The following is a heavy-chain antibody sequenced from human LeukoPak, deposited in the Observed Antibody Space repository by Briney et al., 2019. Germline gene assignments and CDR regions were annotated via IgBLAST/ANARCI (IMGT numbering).Heavy chain of an antibody. V-gene: IGHV3-30*02. Sequence: GGSLRLSCAASGFTFSNYGMHWVRQAPGKGLEWVAFIRFDGTNQFYADSVRGRFTISRDNSKNTLYLQMNSLRAEDTAVYYCAKVRYCSGVNCYPDDNWGQGTLVTVSS. CDR3: AKVRYCSGVNCYPDDN. J-gene: IGHJ4*02. CDR2: IRFDGTNQ. CDR1: GFTFSNYG. D-gene: IGHD2-15*01.